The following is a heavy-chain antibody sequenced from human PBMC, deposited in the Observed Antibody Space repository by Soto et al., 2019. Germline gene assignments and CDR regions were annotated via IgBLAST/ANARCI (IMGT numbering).Heavy chain of an antibody. CDR1: GFTFSSYG. V-gene: IGHV3-30*18. CDR2: ISYDGSNK. Sequence: PGGSLRLSCAASGFTFSSYGMHWVRQAPGKGLEWVAVISYDGSNKYYADSVKGRFTISRDNSKNTLYLQMNSLRAVDTAVYYCAKEGQYYDILTGYRSYYGMDVWGQGTTVTVSS. D-gene: IGHD3-9*01. CDR3: AKEGQYYDILTGYRSYYGMDV. J-gene: IGHJ6*02.